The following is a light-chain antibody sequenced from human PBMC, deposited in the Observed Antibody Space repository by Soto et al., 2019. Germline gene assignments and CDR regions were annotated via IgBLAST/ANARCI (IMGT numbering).Light chain of an antibody. CDR1: PSDVGGYNR. J-gene: IGLJ1*01. CDR2: EAS. V-gene: IGLV2-18*01. CDR3: SLYTSENTYV. Sequence: QSALTQPPSASGSPGQSVTISCTGTPSDVGGYNRVSWYQQPPGTAPKLIIYEASNRPSGVPDRFSGSKSGNTASLTISGLQAADEADYYCSLYTSENTYVFGTGTKLTVL.